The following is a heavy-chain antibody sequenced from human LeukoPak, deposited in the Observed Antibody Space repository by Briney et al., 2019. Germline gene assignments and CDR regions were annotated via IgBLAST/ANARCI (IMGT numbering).Heavy chain of an antibody. Sequence: GGSLRLSCAASGFTFSSYSMNWVRQAPGKGLEWASSISSSSSYIYYADSVKGRFTISRDNAKNSLYLQMNSLRAEDTAVYYCARDWSGYSTSYYGMDVWGQGTTVTVSS. D-gene: IGHD3-3*01. V-gene: IGHV3-21*01. CDR2: ISSSSSYI. CDR1: GFTFSSYS. CDR3: ARDWSGYSTSYYGMDV. J-gene: IGHJ6*02.